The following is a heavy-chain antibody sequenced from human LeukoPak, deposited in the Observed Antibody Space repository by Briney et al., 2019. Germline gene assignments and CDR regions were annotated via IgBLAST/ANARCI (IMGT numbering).Heavy chain of an antibody. CDR1: GFTFSSYA. Sequence: PGGSLRLSCAASGFTFSSYAMHWVRQAPGKGLEWVAVISYDGSNKYYADSVKGRFTISRDNSKNTLYLQMNSLRAEDTAVYYCARDLVAVAGRGGASDYWGQGTLVTVSS. D-gene: IGHD6-19*01. J-gene: IGHJ4*02. V-gene: IGHV3-30*04. CDR2: ISYDGSNK. CDR3: ARDLVAVAGRGGASDY.